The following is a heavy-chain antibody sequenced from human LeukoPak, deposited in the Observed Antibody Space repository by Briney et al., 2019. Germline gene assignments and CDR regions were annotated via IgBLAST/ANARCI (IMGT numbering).Heavy chain of an antibody. D-gene: IGHD2-21*02. Sequence: GGSLRLSCAASGFTFSSYAMHWVRQAPGKGLEYVSAITNNGGNTYYTTSVKGRFTISRDNSKNTLYLQMGSLRADDTAVYYCARVAIWGVACLNVVDMGGQGTMVTV. CDR2: ITNNGGNT. CDR1: GFTFSSYA. V-gene: IGHV3-64*01. J-gene: IGHJ3*02. CDR3: ARVAIWGVACLNVVDM.